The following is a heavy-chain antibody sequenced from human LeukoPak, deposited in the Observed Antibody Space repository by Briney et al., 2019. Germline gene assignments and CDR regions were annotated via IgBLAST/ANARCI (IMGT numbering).Heavy chain of an antibody. V-gene: IGHV3-48*03. Sequence: AESLTLSCAASGFTLSSYEMNWVRQPPGKGLEWVSYISSSGSTIYYADSVKGRFTTSRDNAKNSPYLQMNSLRAEHTAVYYCAEHGITLMGGVWGKGTTVTISS. CDR3: AEHGITLMGGV. J-gene: IGHJ6*04. CDR1: GFTLSSYE. D-gene: IGHD3-22*01. CDR2: ISSSGSTI.